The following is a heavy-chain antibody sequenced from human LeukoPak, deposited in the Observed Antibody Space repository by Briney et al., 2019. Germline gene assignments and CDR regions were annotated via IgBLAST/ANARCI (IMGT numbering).Heavy chain of an antibody. D-gene: IGHD3-10*01. Sequence: SETLSLTCTVSGYSISSGYYWGWIRQPPGKGLEWIGSIYHSGSTYYNPSLKSRVTISVDTSKNQFSLKLSSVTAADTAVYYCARVPFTMVRGVPHFDYWGQGTLVTVSS. CDR2: IYHSGST. CDR1: GYSISSGYY. V-gene: IGHV4-38-2*02. J-gene: IGHJ4*02. CDR3: ARVPFTMVRGVPHFDY.